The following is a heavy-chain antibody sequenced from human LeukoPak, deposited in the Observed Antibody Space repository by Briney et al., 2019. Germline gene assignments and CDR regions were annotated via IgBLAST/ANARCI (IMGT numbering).Heavy chain of an antibody. J-gene: IGHJ3*02. D-gene: IGHD3-22*01. CDR1: GFTFSTYA. Sequence: PGGSLRLSCAASGFTFSTYAMSWVRQAPGKGLEWVSAISGSGGSTNYADSVKGRFTLSRDNSKNTLYLQMNSLRAEDTALYYCVYDRAMIVVVIVAFDIWGQGTMVTVSS. CDR2: ISGSGGST. CDR3: VYDRAMIVVVIVAFDI. V-gene: IGHV3-23*01.